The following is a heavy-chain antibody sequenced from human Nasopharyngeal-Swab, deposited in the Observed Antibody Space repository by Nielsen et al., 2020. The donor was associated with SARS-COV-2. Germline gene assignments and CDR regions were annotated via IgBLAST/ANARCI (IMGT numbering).Heavy chain of an antibody. CDR3: ARVPRLRYFDWLLYSYYYYGMDV. CDR2: MNPSSGNT. Sequence: VPQAPGQGLEGVGWMNPSSGNTGYAQKFQGRVTMTRNTYISTSYMELSSLRSEDTAVYYCARVPRLRYFDWLLYSYYYYGMDVWGQGTTVTVSS. J-gene: IGHJ6*02. V-gene: IGHV1-8*01. D-gene: IGHD3-9*01.